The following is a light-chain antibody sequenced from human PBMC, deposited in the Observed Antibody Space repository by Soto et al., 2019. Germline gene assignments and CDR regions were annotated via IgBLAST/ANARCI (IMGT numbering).Light chain of an antibody. CDR1: QSISTW. CDR2: KAS. Sequence: DIQMTQSPSTLSASVGDRVTITCRASQSISTWLAWYQQKPGKAPKLLIYKASSLESGVPSRFSGSGSGTEFTLIISSLQPDDFATYYCQQYINRWTFGQGTKAEIK. V-gene: IGKV1-5*03. J-gene: IGKJ1*01. CDR3: QQYINRWT.